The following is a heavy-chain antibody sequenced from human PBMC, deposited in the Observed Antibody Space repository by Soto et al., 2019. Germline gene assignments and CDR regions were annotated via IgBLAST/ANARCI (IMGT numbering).Heavy chain of an antibody. J-gene: IGHJ6*02. CDR1: GFTFSSSA. V-gene: IGHV3-64D*06. CDR3: VKDGPLAGDIEDYYYYGMDV. CDR2: ISSNGGST. Sequence: GGSLRLSYSASGFTFSSSAMHWVRQAPGKGLEYVSAISSNGGSTYYADSVKGRFTISRDNSKNTLYLQMSSLRAEDTAVYYCVKDGPLAGDIEDYYYYGMDVWGQGTTVTVSS. D-gene: IGHD3-3*02.